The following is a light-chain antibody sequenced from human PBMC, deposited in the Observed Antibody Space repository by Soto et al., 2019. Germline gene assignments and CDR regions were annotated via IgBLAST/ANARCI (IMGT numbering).Light chain of an antibody. Sequence: SELTQAADLLGAPGKSISPSYTGTSCDIGAYDYVSWFQQHPGKAPKLMISEVNNRPSGVSNRFSGSKSGYTASLTISGLQSEDEADYYCNSHTSADFRVFRPGNKVNV. CDR3: NSHTSADFRV. V-gene: IGLV2-14*01. J-gene: IGLJ1*01. CDR2: EVN. CDR1: SCDIGAYDY.